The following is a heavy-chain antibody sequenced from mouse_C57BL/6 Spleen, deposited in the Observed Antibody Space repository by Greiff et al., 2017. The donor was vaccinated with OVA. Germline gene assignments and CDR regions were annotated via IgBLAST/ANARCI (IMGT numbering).Heavy chain of an antibody. CDR1: GYTFTSYW. Sequence: QVKLQQPGAELVKPGASVKMSCKASGYTFTSYWITWVKQRPGQGLEWIGDIYPGSGSTNYNEKLKSKATLTVDTSSSTAYMQLSSLTSEDSAVYYCARSLTGNYAMDYWGQGTSVTVSS. J-gene: IGHJ4*01. D-gene: IGHD4-1*01. CDR2: IYPGSGST. V-gene: IGHV1-55*01. CDR3: ARSLTGNYAMDY.